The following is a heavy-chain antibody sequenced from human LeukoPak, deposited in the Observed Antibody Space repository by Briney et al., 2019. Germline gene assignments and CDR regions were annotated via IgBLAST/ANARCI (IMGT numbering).Heavy chain of an antibody. CDR3: ARAHSSGYFTHAFDI. CDR1: GYTFSGYY. Sequence: SVKVSCKASGYTFSGYYIFWVRRAPGQGLEWMGRIIPILGIANYAQKFQGRVTITADKSTSTAYMELSSLRSEDTAVYYCARAHSSGYFTHAFDIWGQGTMVTVSS. D-gene: IGHD3-22*01. J-gene: IGHJ3*02. V-gene: IGHV1-69*04. CDR2: IIPILGIA.